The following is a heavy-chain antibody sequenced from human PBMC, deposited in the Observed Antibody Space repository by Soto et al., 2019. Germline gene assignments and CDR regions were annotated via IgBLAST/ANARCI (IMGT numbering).Heavy chain of an antibody. Sequence: LRLHRVAPGLAFRHYGMHWVGQAPGKGLEWVAVIWFDGSNKHFADSVKGRFTISRDNSKNTLYLQMKSLRAEETAVYYGAGGTGMVSGYLDYWGKGILVTVSS. CDR2: IWFDGSNK. J-gene: IGHJ4*02. CDR3: AGGTGMVSGYLDY. D-gene: IGHD2-8*01. V-gene: IGHV3-33*01. CDR1: GLAFRHYG.